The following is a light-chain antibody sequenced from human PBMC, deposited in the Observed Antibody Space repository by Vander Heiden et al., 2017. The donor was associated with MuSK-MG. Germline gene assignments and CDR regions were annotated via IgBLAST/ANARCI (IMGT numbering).Light chain of an antibody. CDR1: QSISSF. CDR3: QQTYITPRT. Sequence: DIQMTQSPSSLSAYLGDRVTITCRASQSISSFLNWYQQKPGKAPKLLIYAASSLPGGVPSKFSGSGSGTEFTLTIISLQPEDLATYYCQQTYITPRTFGQGTRVEIK. CDR2: AAS. V-gene: IGKV1-39*01. J-gene: IGKJ1*01.